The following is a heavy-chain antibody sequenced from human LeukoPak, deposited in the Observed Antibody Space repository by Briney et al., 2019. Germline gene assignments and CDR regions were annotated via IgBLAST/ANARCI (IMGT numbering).Heavy chain of an antibody. D-gene: IGHD3-16*01. Sequence: GGSLRLSCAASGFTFSSYWMTWVRQGPGKGLEWVANIKPDGCLIYYVDSVKGRFTISRDNAKNSLYLQMNSLRAEDTAVYYCARCPTLDQLLIPNWYFDLWGRGTLVTVSS. J-gene: IGHJ2*01. CDR2: IKPDGCLI. CDR1: GFTFSSYW. CDR3: ARCPTLDQLLIPNWYFDL. V-gene: IGHV3-7*01.